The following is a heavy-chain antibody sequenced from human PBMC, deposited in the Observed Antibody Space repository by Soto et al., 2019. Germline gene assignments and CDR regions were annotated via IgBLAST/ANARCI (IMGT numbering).Heavy chain of an antibody. CDR2: IIPIFGTA. Sequence: SVKVSCKASGGTFSSYAISWVRQAPGQGLEWMGGIIPIFGTANYAQKFQGRVTITADESTSTAYMELSSLRSEDTAVYYCARDDYSNYDEVGYWGQGTLVTVSS. V-gene: IGHV1-69*13. CDR3: ARDDYSNYDEVGY. D-gene: IGHD4-4*01. J-gene: IGHJ4*02. CDR1: GGTFSSYA.